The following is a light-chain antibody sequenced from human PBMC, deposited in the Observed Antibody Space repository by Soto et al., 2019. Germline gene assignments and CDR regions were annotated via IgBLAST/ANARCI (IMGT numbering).Light chain of an antibody. CDR3: QSYDSSNVV. CDR2: EDN. Sequence: NFMLTQPHSVSESPGKTVTISCTGSSGSIASNYVQWYQQRPGSAPTTVIYEDNQRPSGVPDRFSGSIDSSSNSAALTISGLKTEDEADYYCQSYDSSNVVFCGGTKLTVL. V-gene: IGLV6-57*02. J-gene: IGLJ2*01. CDR1: SGSIASNY.